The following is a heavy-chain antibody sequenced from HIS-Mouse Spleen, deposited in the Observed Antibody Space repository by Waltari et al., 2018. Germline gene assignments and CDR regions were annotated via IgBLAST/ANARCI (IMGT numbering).Heavy chain of an antibody. CDR2: INHSGST. Sequence: QVQLQQWGAGLLKPSETLSPNCAVYGGSFSGYYWSWIRQPPGQGLEWIGEINHSGSTNYNPSLKSRVTISVDTSKNQFSLKLSSVTAADTAVYYCARGKGSSSWYYFDYWGQGTLVTVSS. J-gene: IGHJ4*02. CDR1: GGSFSGYY. CDR3: ARGKGSSSWYYFDY. V-gene: IGHV4-34*01. D-gene: IGHD6-13*01.